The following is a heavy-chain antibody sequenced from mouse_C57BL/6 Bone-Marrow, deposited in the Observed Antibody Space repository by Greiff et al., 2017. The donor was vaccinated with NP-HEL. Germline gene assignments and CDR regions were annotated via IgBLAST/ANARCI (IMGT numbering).Heavy chain of an antibody. D-gene: IGHD3-2*02. V-gene: IGHV1-50*01. CDR3: ARRRQLRLLDY. J-gene: IGHJ2*01. CDR1: GYTFTSYW. CDR2: IDPSDSYT. Sequence: QVQLQQPGAELVKPGASVKLSCKASGYTFTSYWMQWVKRRPGQGLEWIGEIDPSDSYTNYNQKFKGKATLTVDTSSSTAYMQLSSLTSEDSAVYYCARRRQLRLLDYWGQGTTLTVSS.